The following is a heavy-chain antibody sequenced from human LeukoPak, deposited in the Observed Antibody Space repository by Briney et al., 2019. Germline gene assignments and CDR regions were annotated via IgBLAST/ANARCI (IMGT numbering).Heavy chain of an antibody. D-gene: IGHD5-18*01. CDR2: IDPSDSET. Sequence: GESLKISCKASGYSFTSYWIGWVRQMPGKGLEWMGIIDPSDSETRYTPSFQGQVTISADKSLSTAYLQWNSLKASDTAMYYWARQTAMGRSGDYWGQGPLVTVS. J-gene: IGHJ4*02. V-gene: IGHV5-51*01. CDR1: GYSFTSYW. CDR3: ARQTAMGRSGDY.